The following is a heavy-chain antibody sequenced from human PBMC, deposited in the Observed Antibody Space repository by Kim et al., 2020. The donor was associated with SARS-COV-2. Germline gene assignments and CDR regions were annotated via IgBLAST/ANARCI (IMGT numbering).Heavy chain of an antibody. D-gene: IGHD5-12*01. CDR1: GYTFINYY. Sequence: ASVKVSCKASGYTFINYYIHWVRQAPGQGFEWMGIINAGGGGTSYSQKFHNRVTMTRDTSTSTVYMELSSLGSEDTAMYYCTRDSFNSGSFDYWGQGTPV. CDR3: TRDSFNSGSFDY. CDR2: INAGGGGT. J-gene: IGHJ4*02. V-gene: IGHV1-46*01.